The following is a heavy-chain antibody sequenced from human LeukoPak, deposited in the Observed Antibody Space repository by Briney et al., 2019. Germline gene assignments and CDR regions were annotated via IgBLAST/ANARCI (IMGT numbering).Heavy chain of an antibody. Sequence: ASVKVSCKASGYTFTSYDINWVRQATGQGLEWMGWMNPNSGNTGYAQKFQGRVTMTRNTSISTAYMELSSLRSEDTAVDYCARGLRSGGLLWFREFMPPGIGHNYYYYYMDVWGKGTTVTVSS. CDR3: ARGLRSGGLLWFREFMPPGIGHNYYYYYMDV. CDR2: MNPNSGNT. J-gene: IGHJ6*03. D-gene: IGHD3-10*01. V-gene: IGHV1-8*01. CDR1: GYTFTSYD.